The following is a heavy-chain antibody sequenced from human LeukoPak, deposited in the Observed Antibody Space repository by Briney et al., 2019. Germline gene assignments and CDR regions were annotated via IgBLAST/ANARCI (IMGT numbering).Heavy chain of an antibody. D-gene: IGHD1-26*01. CDR3: ARVEVGASRLGAFDI. CDR1: GGSITGYY. Sequence: KPSETLSLTCTVSGGSITGYYWSWIRQPPGKGLEWIGYISYSGSTNYNPSLKSRVTISVDTSKNQFSLKLSSVTAADTAVYYCARVEVGASRLGAFDIWGQGTMVTVSS. V-gene: IGHV4-59*01. J-gene: IGHJ3*02. CDR2: ISYSGST.